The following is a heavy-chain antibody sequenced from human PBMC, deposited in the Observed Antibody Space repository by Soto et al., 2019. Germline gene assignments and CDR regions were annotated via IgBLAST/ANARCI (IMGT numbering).Heavy chain of an antibody. CDR1: GGSISNYY. V-gene: IGHV4-59*08. CDR2: IFSSGST. J-gene: IGHJ4*02. Sequence: SDTLSLTCTVSGGSISNYYWSWIRQPPGKGLQWIGYIFSSGSTNYNPSLKSRVTISVDTSKNQFSLNLSSVTAADTAVYYCARQRRDFDYWGQGSLVTVSS. CDR3: ARQRRDFDY.